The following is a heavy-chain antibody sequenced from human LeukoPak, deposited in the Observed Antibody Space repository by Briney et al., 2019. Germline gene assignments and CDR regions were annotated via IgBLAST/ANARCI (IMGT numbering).Heavy chain of an antibody. V-gene: IGHV3-23*01. CDR2: ISGSGGNT. CDR1: GFTFSTYA. D-gene: IGHD6-19*01. J-gene: IGHJ6*02. Sequence: GGSLRLSCAASGFTFSTYAMSWVRQAPGKGLEWVSAISGSGGNTYYADSVKGRFTISRDNSRNTLYLQMHSLRGEDTAVYYCAKGGWYYYYGMDVWGQGTTVTVSS. CDR3: AKGGWYYYYGMDV.